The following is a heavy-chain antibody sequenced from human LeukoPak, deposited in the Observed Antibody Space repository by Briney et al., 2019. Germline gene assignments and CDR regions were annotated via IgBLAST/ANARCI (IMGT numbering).Heavy chain of an antibody. CDR3: ARDLPEGYCSSTSCSYWYFDL. D-gene: IGHD2-2*01. J-gene: IGHJ2*01. CDR2: IYYSGST. CDR1: GGSISSSSYY. Sequence: SETLSLTCTVSGGSISSSSYYWGWIRQPPGKGLEWIGSIYYSGSTYYNPSLKSRVTISVDTSKNQFSLKLSSVTAADTAVYYCARDLPEGYCSSTSCSYWYFDLWGRGTLVTVSS. V-gene: IGHV4-39*07.